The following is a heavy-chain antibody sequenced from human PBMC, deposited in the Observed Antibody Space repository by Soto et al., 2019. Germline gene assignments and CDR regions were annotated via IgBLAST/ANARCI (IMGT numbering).Heavy chain of an antibody. CDR2: ISGSGSTT. D-gene: IGHD3-22*01. V-gene: IGHV3-23*01. CDR1: GFTFSNYA. J-gene: IGHJ4*02. Sequence: EVQLLESGGGLVQPGGSLRLSCAASGFTFSNYAMSWVRQAPGKGLEWVSGISGSGSTTYYADSVEGRFTISRDNSKNTLSLQMTSLRAEDTALYCCAKVLYYDSRGPDYWGQGTLVTVSS. CDR3: AKVLYYDSRGPDY.